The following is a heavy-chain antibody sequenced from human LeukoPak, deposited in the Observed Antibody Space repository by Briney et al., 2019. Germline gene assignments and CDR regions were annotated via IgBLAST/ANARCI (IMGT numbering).Heavy chain of an antibody. CDR2: IYHSGST. CDR3: ARSPWNYDFWSGYYNGEYWFDP. J-gene: IGHJ5*02. CDR1: GGSISSSNW. V-gene: IGHV4-4*02. D-gene: IGHD3-3*01. Sequence: SETLSLTCAVSGGSISSSNWWSWVRQPPGKGLEWIGEIYHSGSTNYNPSLKSRVTISVDKSKNQFSLKLSSVTAAGTAVYYCARSPWNYDFWSGYYNGEYWFDPWGQGTLVTVSS.